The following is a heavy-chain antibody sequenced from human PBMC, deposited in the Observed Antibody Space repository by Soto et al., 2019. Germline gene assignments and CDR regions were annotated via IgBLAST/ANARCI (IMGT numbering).Heavy chain of an antibody. CDR1: GYTFTSYG. V-gene: IGHV1-18*01. CDR3: AFGVVAANYYYYYMDV. Sequence: ASVKVSCKASGYTFTSYGISWVLQAPGQGLEWMGWISAYNGNTNYAQKLQGRVTMTTDTSTSTAYMELRSLRSDDTAVYYCAFGVVAANYYYYYMDVWGKGTTVTVSS. CDR2: ISAYNGNT. J-gene: IGHJ6*03. D-gene: IGHD2-15*01.